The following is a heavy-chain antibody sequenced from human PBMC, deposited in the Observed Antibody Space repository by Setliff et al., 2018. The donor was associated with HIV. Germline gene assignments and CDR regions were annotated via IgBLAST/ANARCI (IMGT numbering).Heavy chain of an antibody. J-gene: IGHJ6*03. CDR1: GDSISGYH. V-gene: IGHV4-4*07. Sequence: SETLSLTCTVSGDSISGYHWSWIRQPAGKGLEWIGRAYMSVTSNYNHPLRSRVTMSVDTSKNQFFLRVTSVTSADTAVYYCARDRGPYCSSGNSHTPHSSYMDVWGKGTTVTVSS. D-gene: IGHD2-15*01. CDR2: AYMSVTS. CDR3: ARDRGPYCSSGNSHTPHSSYMDV.